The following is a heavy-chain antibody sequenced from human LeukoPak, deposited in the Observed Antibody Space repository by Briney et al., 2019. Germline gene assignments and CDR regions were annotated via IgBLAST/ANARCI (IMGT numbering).Heavy chain of an antibody. V-gene: IGHV3-30-3*01. CDR3: ARVKGLSAAGTLSY. Sequence: GGSLRLSCAASGFTFSSYAMHWVRQAPGKGLEWVAVISYDGSNKYYADSVKGRFTISRDNSKNTLYLQMNSLRAEDTAVYYCARVKGLSAAGTLSYWGQGTLATVSS. D-gene: IGHD6-13*01. CDR2: ISYDGSNK. J-gene: IGHJ4*02. CDR1: GFTFSSYA.